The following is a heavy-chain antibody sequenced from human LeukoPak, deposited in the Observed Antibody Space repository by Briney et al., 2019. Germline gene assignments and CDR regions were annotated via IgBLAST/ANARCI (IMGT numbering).Heavy chain of an antibody. V-gene: IGHV1-2*02. D-gene: IGHD6-13*01. CDR2: ISPNCGGT. CDR3: ARAGEEYTSTWYGAY. J-gene: IGHJ4*02. CDR1: GYTFTGYY. Sequence: GASVKVSCKASGYTFTGYYIHWVRQAPGQALEWMGWISPNCGGTNYVQKFQGRVTMTRDTSISTAYMELTRLTSDDTAMYYCARAGEEYTSTWYGAYWGQGTLVTVSS.